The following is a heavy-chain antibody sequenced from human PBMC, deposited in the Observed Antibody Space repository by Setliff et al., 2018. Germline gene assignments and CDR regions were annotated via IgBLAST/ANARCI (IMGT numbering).Heavy chain of an antibody. V-gene: IGHV1-18*01. CDR2: ITTYNGKT. Sequence: ASVKVSCKTSGYTFTTHGLTWVRQAPGQGLEWMGWITTYNGKTHYPQKLQGRVTITADTSTSTTYMELRSLKSDDTAVYYCALAYCRSTTCHPLYYWGQGTLVTVSS. CDR1: GYTFTTHG. D-gene: IGHD2-2*01. J-gene: IGHJ4*02. CDR3: ALAYCRSTTCHPLYY.